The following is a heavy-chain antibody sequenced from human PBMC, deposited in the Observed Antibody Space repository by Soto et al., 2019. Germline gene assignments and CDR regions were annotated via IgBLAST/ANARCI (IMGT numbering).Heavy chain of an antibody. CDR2: ISGSGGST. CDR3: IYCSGGSCYPAYYGMDV. D-gene: IGHD2-15*01. CDR1: GFTFSSYA. J-gene: IGHJ6*02. V-gene: IGHV3-23*01. Sequence: GGSLRLSCAASGFTFSSYAMSWVRQAPGKGLEWVSAISGSGGSTYYADSVKGRFTISRDNSKNTLYLQMNSLRAEDTAVYYCIYCSGGSCYPAYYGMDVWGQRTTVTVSS.